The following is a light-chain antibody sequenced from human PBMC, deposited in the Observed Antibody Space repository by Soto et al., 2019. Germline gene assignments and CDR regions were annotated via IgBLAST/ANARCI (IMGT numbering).Light chain of an antibody. CDR2: TNN. Sequence: QAVVTQPPSASGTPGQRVTISCSGSSSNIGSNSVNWYQQLPGTAPKPLIYTNNQRPLGVPDRFSGSKSGTSASLAISGLQSEDEADYYCAAWDDSLKGVIFGGGTKLTVL. CDR1: SSNIGSNS. J-gene: IGLJ2*01. V-gene: IGLV1-44*01. CDR3: AAWDDSLKGVI.